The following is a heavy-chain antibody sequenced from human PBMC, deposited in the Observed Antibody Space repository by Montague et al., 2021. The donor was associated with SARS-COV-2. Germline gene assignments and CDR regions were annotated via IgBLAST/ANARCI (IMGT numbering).Heavy chain of an antibody. CDR2: ISHDGSNK. V-gene: IGHV3-30*04. D-gene: IGHD3-10*01. CDR1: GFTFSAYT. Sequence: SLRLSCAAFGFTFSAYTIHWVRQAPGKGLEWVALISHDGSNKYYADSVKGRFTISRDNSKNTLYVQMNSLRAEDTAVYYCARERAITMVRGVIRPTKWFDPWGQGTLVTVSS. CDR3: ARERAITMVRGVIRPTKWFDP. J-gene: IGHJ5*02.